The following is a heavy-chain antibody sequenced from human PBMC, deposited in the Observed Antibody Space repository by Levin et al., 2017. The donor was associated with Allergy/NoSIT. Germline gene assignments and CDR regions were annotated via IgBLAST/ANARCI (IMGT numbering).Heavy chain of an antibody. CDR2: ISYDGSNK. V-gene: IGHV3-30-3*01. D-gene: IGHD2-15*01. J-gene: IGHJ6*02. CDR3: ARDVGRQSYYDYGMDV. Sequence: QPGGSLRLSCAASGFTFSSYAMHWVRQAPGKGLEWVAVISYDGSNKYYADSVKGRFTISRDNSKNTLYLQMNSLRAEDTAVYYCARDVGRQSYYDYGMDVWGQGTTVTVSS. CDR1: GFTFSSYA.